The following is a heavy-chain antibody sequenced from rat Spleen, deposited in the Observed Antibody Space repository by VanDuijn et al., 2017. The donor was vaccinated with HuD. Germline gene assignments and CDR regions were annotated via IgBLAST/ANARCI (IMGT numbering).Heavy chain of an antibody. CDR2: VSTGGGNT. CDR3: ARRPGYNYGYFDY. CDR1: GFTFSNFH. J-gene: IGHJ2*01. D-gene: IGHD1-4*01. Sequence: EVQLVESGGGLVQPGRSMKLSCAASGFTFSNFHMAWVRQAPTEGLEWVASVSTGGGNTYYRDSVKGRFTISRDNAKSTLYLQMDSLRSEDTATYYCARRPGYNYGYFDYWGQGVMVTVSS. V-gene: IGHV5-25*01.